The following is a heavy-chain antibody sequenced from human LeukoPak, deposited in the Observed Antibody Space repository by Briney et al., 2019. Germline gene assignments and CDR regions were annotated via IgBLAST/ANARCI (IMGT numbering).Heavy chain of an antibody. D-gene: IGHD6-19*01. V-gene: IGHV3-23*01. CDR2: LSGSGITT. CDR3: AKGIYSSGWSYFDY. J-gene: IGHJ4*01. Sequence: GGSLRLSCAASGFTFSNSAMSWVRQAPGKGLEWGSTLSGSGITTYYADSVKGRFTSSRDNSKNTLYLQMNSLKDEDTAVYYCAKGIYSSGWSYFDYWGHGTLVTVSS. CDR1: GFTFSNSA.